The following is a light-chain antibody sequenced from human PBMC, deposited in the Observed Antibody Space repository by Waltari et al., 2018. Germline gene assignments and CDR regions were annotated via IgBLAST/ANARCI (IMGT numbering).Light chain of an antibody. CDR1: QSVSRT. J-gene: IGKJ1*01. CDR2: DAS. V-gene: IGKV3-20*01. CDR3: QKYGSLPAT. Sequence: EIVLTHSPGPLSLSPGEGATLSGRASQSVSRTLAWYQQKPGQAPRLLIYDASSRATGIPDRFSGSGSGTDFSLTISRLEPEDFAVYYCQKYGSLPATFGQGTKVEIK.